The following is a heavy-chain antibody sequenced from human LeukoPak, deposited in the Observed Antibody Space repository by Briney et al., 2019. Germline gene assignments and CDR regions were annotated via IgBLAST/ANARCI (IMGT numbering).Heavy chain of an antibody. CDR1: GYTFTRYY. CDR2: INPNSGGT. Sequence: GASVKVSCKASGYTFTRYYMHWVRQAPGQGLEWMGWINPNSGGTNYAQKFQGRVTMTRDTSISTAYMELSRLRSDDTAVYYCARWVSGSYHRAYYFDYWGQGTLVTVSS. J-gene: IGHJ4*02. CDR3: ARWVSGSYHRAYYFDY. V-gene: IGHV1-2*02. D-gene: IGHD1-26*01.